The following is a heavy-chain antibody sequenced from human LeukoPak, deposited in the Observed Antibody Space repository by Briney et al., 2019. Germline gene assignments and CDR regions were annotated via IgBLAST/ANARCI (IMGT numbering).Heavy chain of an antibody. V-gene: IGHV4-39*01. CDR1: GGSISSSSYY. Sequence: SETLSLTCTVSGGSISSSSYYWGWIRQPPGKGLEWIGSIYYSGSTYYNPSLKSRVTISVDTSKNQFSLKLSSVTAADTAVYYCARQGSIAVAGDFDYWGQGTLVTVSS. CDR2: IYYSGST. D-gene: IGHD6-19*01. CDR3: ARQGSIAVAGDFDY. J-gene: IGHJ4*02.